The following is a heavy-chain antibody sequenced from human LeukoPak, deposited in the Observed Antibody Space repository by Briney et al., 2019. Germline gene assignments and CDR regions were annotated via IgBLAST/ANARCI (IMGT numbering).Heavy chain of an antibody. Sequence: PSETLSLTCTASGGSISSSSYYWGWIRQPPGKGLEWIGSIYYSGSTYYNPSLKSRVTISVDTSKNQFSLRLSSVTAADTAVYYCATPMVRGVIIAWGQGTLVTVSS. D-gene: IGHD3-10*01. V-gene: IGHV4-39*01. CDR3: ATPMVRGVIIA. CDR1: GGSISSSSYY. J-gene: IGHJ4*02. CDR2: IYYSGST.